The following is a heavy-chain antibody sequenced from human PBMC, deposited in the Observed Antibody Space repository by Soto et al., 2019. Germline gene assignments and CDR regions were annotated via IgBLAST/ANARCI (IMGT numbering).Heavy chain of an antibody. CDR3: ARSRSWYEADAFDM. V-gene: IGHV3-11*01. CDR1: GFTFGDYE. D-gene: IGHD6-13*01. CDR2: LSRSGNTI. Sequence: QVQLVESGGGLVQPGGSLRLSCAASGFTFGDYEMSWIRQAAGKGPGWVSFLSRSGNTIYYADSVKSRFSISRDNAENSLYLQMERLRVEDTATYFCARSRSWYEADAFDMWGQGTMVTVSA. J-gene: IGHJ3*02.